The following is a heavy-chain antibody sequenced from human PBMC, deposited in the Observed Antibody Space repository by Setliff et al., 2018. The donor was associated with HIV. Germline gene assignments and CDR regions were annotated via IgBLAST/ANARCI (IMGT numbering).Heavy chain of an antibody. CDR1: GYTLTEVS. J-gene: IGHJ3*02. V-gene: IGHV1-2*02. Sequence: SVKVSCKISGYTLTEVSMHWVRQAPGQGLEWMGWINPNSGGTNSAQKFQGRVTMTRDTSISTAYMELSRLRSDDTAVYYCVVPAAVGAPDAFDIWGQGTKVTVSS. D-gene: IGHD2-2*01. CDR2: INPNSGGT. CDR3: VVPAAVGAPDAFDI.